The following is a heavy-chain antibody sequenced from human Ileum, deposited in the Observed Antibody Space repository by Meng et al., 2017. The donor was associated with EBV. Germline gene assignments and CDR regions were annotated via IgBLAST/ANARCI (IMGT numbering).Heavy chain of an antibody. V-gene: IGHV3-23*04. CDR1: GFNFNIYA. J-gene: IGHJ4*02. CDR2: ITASGGTS. D-gene: IGHD2-2*01. Sequence: VDPVGAGGGLVQPGGSLRLSCAASGFNFNIYAINWVRQAPGRGLEWVSGITASGGTSYYADSVKGRFSISRDNSANTVYLQMNSLRAEDAAVYFCSNLPYTYWGQGTLVTVSS. CDR3: SNLPYTY.